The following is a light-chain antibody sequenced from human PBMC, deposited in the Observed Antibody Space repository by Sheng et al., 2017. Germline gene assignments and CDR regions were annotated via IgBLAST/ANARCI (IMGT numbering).Light chain of an antibody. J-gene: IGKJ1*01. CDR3: QQYGTSPRT. CDR1: QSVSSSY. V-gene: IGKV3-20*01. Sequence: EIVLTQSPGTLSLSPGERATLSCRASQSVSSSYLAWYQLKPGQAPRLLIYGASSRATGIPDRFSGSGSGTDFTLTISRLEPEDFAVYYCQQYGTSPRTFGQGTKVDIK. CDR2: GAS.